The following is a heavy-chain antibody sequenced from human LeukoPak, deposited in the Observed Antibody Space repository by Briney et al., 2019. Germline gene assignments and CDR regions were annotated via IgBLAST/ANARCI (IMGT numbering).Heavy chain of an antibody. V-gene: IGHV4-39*01. J-gene: IGHJ6*03. CDR1: GGSIRSSSYY. CDR2: IYYGGST. Sequence: PSETLSITCTVSGGSIRSSSYYWDWIRQPPGKGLEWIGSIYYGGSTYYNSSLKSRVSISVDTSKNQFSLKVSSVTAADTAVYYCARSSTYYYDSSGPGETNYYYYYMDVWGKGTTVTISS. D-gene: IGHD3-22*01. CDR3: ARSSTYYYDSSGPGETNYYYYYMDV.